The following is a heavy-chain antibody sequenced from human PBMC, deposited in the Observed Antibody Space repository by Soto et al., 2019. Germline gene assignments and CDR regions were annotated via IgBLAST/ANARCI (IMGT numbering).Heavy chain of an antibody. V-gene: IGHV4-31*03. CDR1: RASISSGNYY. CDR3: ARGMGPGADTWFDP. Sequence: QVQLQESGPGLVKPSQTLSLTCTVSRASISSGNYYWNWIRQHPGKGPEWIGYIYYSGTTYYNPSLKSRVTMSVDTSKNQFSLRLSSVTAADTAIYYCARGMGPGADTWFDPWGQGTLVTVSS. J-gene: IGHJ5*02. CDR2: IYYSGTT.